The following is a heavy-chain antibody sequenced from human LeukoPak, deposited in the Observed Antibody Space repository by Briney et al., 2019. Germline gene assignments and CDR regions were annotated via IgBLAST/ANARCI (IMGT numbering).Heavy chain of an antibody. CDR2: IKQDGSEK. J-gene: IGHJ3*02. Sequence: PGGSLRLSCAASGFTFSSFWMSWVRQAPGKGLEWVANIKQDGSEKYYVDSVKGRFTISRDNAKNSLYLQMNSLRAEDTAVYYCAKIVYDFWSGYYGDAFDIWGQGTMVTVSS. D-gene: IGHD3-3*01. CDR3: AKIVYDFWSGYYGDAFDI. V-gene: IGHV3-7*03. CDR1: GFTFSSFW.